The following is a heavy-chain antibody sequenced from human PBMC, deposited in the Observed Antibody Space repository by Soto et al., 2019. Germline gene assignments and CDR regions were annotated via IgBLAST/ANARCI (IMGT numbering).Heavy chain of an antibody. CDR2: IIPLFGIT. D-gene: IGHD2-2*01. CDR1: GGIFNRYS. J-gene: IGHJ4*02. Sequence: QVQLVQSGAEVKKPGSSVKVSCKASGGIFNRYSVSWVRQAPGQGLEWMGRIIPLFGITNYAQKFQGRVMITADKSTNTAYMEGNGLRSEDTALYYCATFYGGDCTTTTCYGEFDYWGQGTLVPVTS. V-gene: IGHV1-69*02. CDR3: ATFYGGDCTTTTCYGEFDY.